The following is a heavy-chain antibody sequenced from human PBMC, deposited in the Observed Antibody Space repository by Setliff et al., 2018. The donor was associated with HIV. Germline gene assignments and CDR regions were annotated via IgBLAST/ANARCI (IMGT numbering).Heavy chain of an antibody. CDR1: GGSFSGYY. V-gene: IGHV4-34*01. CDR2: INHSGST. CDR3: ARDRKRRSYYDRILDAFDI. J-gene: IGHJ3*02. Sequence: SETLSLTCAVYGGSFSGYYWSWIRQPPGKGLEWIGEINHSGSTNYNPSLKSRVTISVDTSKNQFSLKLSSVTAADTAVYYCARDRKRRSYYDRILDAFDIWGQGTMVTVSS. D-gene: IGHD3-22*01.